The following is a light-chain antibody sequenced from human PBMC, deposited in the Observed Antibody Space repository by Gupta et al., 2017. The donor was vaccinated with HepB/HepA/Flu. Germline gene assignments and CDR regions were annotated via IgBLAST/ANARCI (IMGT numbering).Light chain of an antibody. J-gene: IGLJ1*01. CDR2: EVD. CDR1: SSDIGSYNR. Sequence: QSALTQPPSVSGSPGQSVTISCTGTSSDIGSYNRVSWYQQSPGTAPNLISYEVDNRPSGVPDRFSGSKSGNTASLTISGLQTEDEADYYCSSYTTSSTYVFGIGTKVTVL. CDR3: SSYTTSSTYV. V-gene: IGLV2-18*02.